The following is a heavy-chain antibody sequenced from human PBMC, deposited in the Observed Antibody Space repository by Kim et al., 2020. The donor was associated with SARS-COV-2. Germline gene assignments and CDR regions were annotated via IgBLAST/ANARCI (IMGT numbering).Heavy chain of an antibody. CDR1: GFTFSGYA. V-gene: IGHV3-23*01. CDR3: AKAGQRLVWGYFDY. D-gene: IGHD6-13*01. CDR2: ISAGGDRT. Sequence: GGSLRLSCTVSGFTFSGYAMTWVRQAPGKGLEWVSGISAGGDRTYYADSVKGRFTISRDNSKNTLYLQITTLSAEDTALYYCAKAGQRLVWGYFDYWGQG. J-gene: IGHJ4*02.